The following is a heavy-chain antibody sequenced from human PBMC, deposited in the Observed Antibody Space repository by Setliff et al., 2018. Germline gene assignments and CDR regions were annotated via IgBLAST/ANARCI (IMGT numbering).Heavy chain of an antibody. CDR2: ISPYSGNT. J-gene: IGHJ5*02. V-gene: IGHV1-18*01. CDR1: GFRFTNFG. D-gene: IGHD3-10*01. CDR3: PWFDP. Sequence: GASVKVSCKTSGFRFTNFGFSWVRQAPGQGLEWLGSISPYSGNTNYPQWLQDRVTMTIDTSATTVYMELKSLRSDDSRGIFYPWFDPWGQGTLVTVSS.